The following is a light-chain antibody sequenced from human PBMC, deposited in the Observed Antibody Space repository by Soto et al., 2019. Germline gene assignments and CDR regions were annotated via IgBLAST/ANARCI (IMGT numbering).Light chain of an antibody. CDR3: LLSYSGPSI. V-gene: IGLV7-46*01. J-gene: IGLJ7*01. CDR1: TGTVTSGHY. Sequence: QAVVTQEPSLTVSQGGTVTLTCGSSTGTVTSGHYPYWFQLKPGQAPRTLLYDINNKHSWTPARFSGSLLGGKAALTLSCAQPEDEGDYYCLLSYSGPSIFGGGTQLTVL. CDR2: DIN.